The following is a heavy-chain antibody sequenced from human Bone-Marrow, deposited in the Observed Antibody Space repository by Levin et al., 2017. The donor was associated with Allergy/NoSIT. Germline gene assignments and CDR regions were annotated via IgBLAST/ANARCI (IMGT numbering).Heavy chain of an antibody. Sequence: GGSLRFSCAASGFTFRHYTMNWVRQAPGKGLEWVSCITSSGDGTYYADSVKGRFTISRDNAKNSLYLQLNRLRDEDTAMYYCARDPARGYYDSSGYSGDHWGQGTLVTVSS. D-gene: IGHD3-22*01. CDR3: ARDPARGYYDSSGYSGDH. V-gene: IGHV3-48*02. CDR1: GFTFRHYT. J-gene: IGHJ4*02. CDR2: ITSSGDGT.